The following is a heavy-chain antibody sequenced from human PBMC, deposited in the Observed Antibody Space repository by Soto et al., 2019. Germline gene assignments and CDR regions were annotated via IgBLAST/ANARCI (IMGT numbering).Heavy chain of an antibody. CDR3: TKETYGSGSYSHYCYYGMDV. V-gene: IGHV3-30*18. CDR2: ISYNGSNK. D-gene: IGHD3-10*01. J-gene: IGHJ6*02. CDR1: GFTFSSYG. Sequence: GGSLRLSCAASGFTFSSYGMHWVRQAPGKGLEWVAVISYNGSNKYYADSVKGRFTISRDNSKNTLYLQMNSLRAEDTAVYYCTKETYGSGSYSHYCYYGMDVWGQGTTVTVSS.